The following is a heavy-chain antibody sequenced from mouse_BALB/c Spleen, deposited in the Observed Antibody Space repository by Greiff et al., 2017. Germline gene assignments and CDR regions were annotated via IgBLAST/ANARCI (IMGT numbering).Heavy chain of an antibody. CDR3: ASYYYGSSYWYFDV. Sequence: QVQLQQSGPELVRPGASVKMSCKASGYTFTSYWMHWVKQRPGQGLEWIGMIDPSNSETRLNQKFKDKATLNVDKSSNTAYMQLSSLTSEDSAVYYCASYYYGSSYWYFDVWGAGTTVTVSS. J-gene: IGHJ1*01. D-gene: IGHD1-1*01. CDR1: GYTFTSYW. V-gene: IGHV1-74*01. CDR2: IDPSNSET.